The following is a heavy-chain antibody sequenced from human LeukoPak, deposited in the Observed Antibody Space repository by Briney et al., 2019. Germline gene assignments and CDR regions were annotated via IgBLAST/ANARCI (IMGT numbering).Heavy chain of an antibody. D-gene: IGHD1-26*01. Sequence: SETLSLTCAVSGGSISSGGYSWSWIRQPPGKGLEWIGYIYHSGSTYYNPPLKSRVTISVDRSKNQFSLKLSSVTAADTAVYHCARSGSYFRWFDPWGQGTLVTVSS. CDR2: IYHSGST. J-gene: IGHJ5*02. CDR1: GGSISSGGYS. CDR3: ARSGSYFRWFDP. V-gene: IGHV4-30-2*01.